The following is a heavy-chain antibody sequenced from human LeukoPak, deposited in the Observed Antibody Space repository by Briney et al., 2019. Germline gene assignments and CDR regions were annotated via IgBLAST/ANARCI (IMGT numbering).Heavy chain of an antibody. CDR2: ISSSGSTI. J-gene: IGHJ4*02. Sequence: GGSLRLSCAASGFTFSSYAMSWVRQAPGKGLEWVSAISSSGSTIYYADSVKGRFTISRDNAKNSLYLQMNSLRAEDTAVYYCARSPGTMIVVVITVFDYWGQGTLVTVSS. CDR3: ARSPGTMIVVVITVFDY. V-gene: IGHV3-21*04. D-gene: IGHD3-22*01. CDR1: GFTFSSYA.